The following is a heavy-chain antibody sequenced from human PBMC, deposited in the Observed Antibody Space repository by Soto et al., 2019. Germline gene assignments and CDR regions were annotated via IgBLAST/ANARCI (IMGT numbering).Heavy chain of an antibody. CDR1: GFTFTSYG. CDR3: AKGSGIIDS. J-gene: IGHJ4*02. D-gene: IGHD2-15*01. Sequence: QAQLVESGGGVVQPGTSLRLSCAGSGFTFTSYGLHWVRQAPGKGLEWVALISYDGSDETYADSVKGRFTISRDNSENMLYLHMNSLRPEDTAVYYCAKGSGIIDSWGQGALVTVSS. CDR2: ISYDGSDE. V-gene: IGHV3-30*18.